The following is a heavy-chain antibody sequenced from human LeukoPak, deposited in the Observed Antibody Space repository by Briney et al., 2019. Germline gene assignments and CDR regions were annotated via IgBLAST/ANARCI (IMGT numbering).Heavy chain of an antibody. D-gene: IGHD3-10*01. CDR1: GGSMSSYY. J-gene: IGHJ5*02. V-gene: IGHV4-59*01. Sequence: SETLSLTCTVSGGSMSSYYWSWIRQPPGKGLEWIGYIYYSGITNYNPSLKSRVTISVDTSKNQFSLKLSSVTAADTAVYYCASGEPWFDPWGQGTLVTVSS. CDR2: IYYSGIT. CDR3: ASGEPWFDP.